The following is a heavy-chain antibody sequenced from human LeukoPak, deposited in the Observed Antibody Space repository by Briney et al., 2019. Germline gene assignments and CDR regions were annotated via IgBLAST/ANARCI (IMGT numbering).Heavy chain of an antibody. CDR1: GFTFSSYA. CDR3: AKERNWNYEGIFDY. V-gene: IGHV3-23*01. CDR2: ISGSGGST. D-gene: IGHD1-7*01. J-gene: IGHJ4*02. Sequence: GGSLRLSCAASGFTFSSYAMSWVRQAPGKGLEWVSAISGSGGSTYYADSAKGRFTISRDNSKSTLYLQMNSLRAEDTAVYYCAKERNWNYEGIFDYWGQGTLVTVSS.